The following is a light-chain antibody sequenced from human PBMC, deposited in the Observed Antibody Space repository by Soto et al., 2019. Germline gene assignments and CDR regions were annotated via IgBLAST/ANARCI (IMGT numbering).Light chain of an antibody. Sequence: ELVMKQSPATLSVSPGERATLYCRASQSFSSNVAWYQQKPGQAPRLLIYGTSTRVTGIPARFSGSGSGTEFTLTISSLQSEDFAVYYCQQYTNWPLIFGQGTRLEIK. CDR3: QQYTNWPLI. J-gene: IGKJ5*01. CDR1: QSFSSN. CDR2: GTS. V-gene: IGKV3-15*01.